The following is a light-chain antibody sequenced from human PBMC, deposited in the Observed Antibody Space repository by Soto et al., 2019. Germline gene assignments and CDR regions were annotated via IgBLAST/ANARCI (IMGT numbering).Light chain of an antibody. CDR2: SNS. CDR1: SSNIGAGYD. Sequence: QTVVTQPPSVSGAPGQRVTISCTENSSNIGAGYDVHWYQQLPGTAPKLLIYSNSNRPSGVPDRFSGSKSGTSASLAITGLQAEDEADYYCQSYDSSLSGPVVFGGGTKVTVL. J-gene: IGLJ2*01. V-gene: IGLV1-40*01. CDR3: QSYDSSLSGPVV.